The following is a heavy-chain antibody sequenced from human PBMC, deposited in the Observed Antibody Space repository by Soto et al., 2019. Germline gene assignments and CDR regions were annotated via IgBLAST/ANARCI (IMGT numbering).Heavy chain of an antibody. CDR2: INAGNGNT. CDR3: AGDGYCSGGSCYMFDY. Sequence: QVQLVQSGAEVKKPGASVKVSCKASGYTFTSYAMHWVRQAPGQRLEWMGWINAGNGNTKYSQQFQGRVTITRDTSSSTAYRELSSLRSEDTAVYYCAGDGYCSGGSCYMFDYWGQGTLVTVSS. J-gene: IGHJ4*02. D-gene: IGHD2-15*01. V-gene: IGHV1-3*01. CDR1: GYTFTSYA.